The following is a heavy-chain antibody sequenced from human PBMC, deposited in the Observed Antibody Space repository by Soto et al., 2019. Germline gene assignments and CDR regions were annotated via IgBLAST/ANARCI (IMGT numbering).Heavy chain of an antibody. V-gene: IGHV3-74*01. J-gene: IGHJ4*02. CDR2: INGDGSST. CDR1: GFTFSSYW. D-gene: IGHD3-22*01. CDR3: ARPRYDGSGTPFDH. Sequence: HPGGSLRLSCAASGFTFSSYWMHWVRQAPGKGPVWVSRINGDGSSTTYADSVKGRFIISRDNAKNMVYLQMNSLRAEDTAVYYCARPRYDGSGTPFDHWAQGTLVTVSS.